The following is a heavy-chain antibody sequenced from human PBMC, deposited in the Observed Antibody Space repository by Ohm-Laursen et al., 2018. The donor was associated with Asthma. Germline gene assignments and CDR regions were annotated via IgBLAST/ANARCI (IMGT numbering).Heavy chain of an antibody. CDR1: GFTFSSYG. J-gene: IGHJ4*02. D-gene: IGHD3-16*01. V-gene: IGHV3-33*08. Sequence: SLRLSCTASGFTFSSYGMHWVRQAPGMGLEWVAVIWYDGSNKYYADSVKGRFTISRDNSKNTLYLQMNSLRAEDTAVYYCARGVRMTLRDYWGQGTLVTVSS. CDR3: ARGVRMTLRDY. CDR2: IWYDGSNK.